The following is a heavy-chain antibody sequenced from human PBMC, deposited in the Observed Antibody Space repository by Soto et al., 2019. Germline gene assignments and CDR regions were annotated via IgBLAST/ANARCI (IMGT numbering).Heavy chain of an antibody. J-gene: IGHJ5*02. CDR1: RDNLTSYY. Sequence: ASVKVSCNAPRDNLTSYYINWVRQPPGQGIEWMGVINPHGGSTASAQKSGGRVTLTRGTSASTVYTEVSSLKSEDTAMYYCARSSGGNFGIIIEGTNWFAPWGQGTLVTSPQ. D-gene: IGHD1-26*01. CDR2: INPHGGST. CDR3: ARSSGGNFGIIIEGTNWFAP. V-gene: IGHV1-46*01.